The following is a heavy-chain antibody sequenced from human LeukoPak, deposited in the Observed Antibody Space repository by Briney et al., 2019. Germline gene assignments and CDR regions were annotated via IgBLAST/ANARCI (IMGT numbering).Heavy chain of an antibody. Sequence: PGGSLRLSCTASGFTFSSYEMNWVRQAPGKGLEWVSYISTSGTNIYYGDSVKGRFTISRDNAKNSLYLQMNSLRAEDTAVYYCARDGNGRNYYYHYGMDVWGQGTTVTVSS. CDR2: ISTSGTNI. CDR3: ARDGNGRNYYYHYGMDV. J-gene: IGHJ6*02. D-gene: IGHD1-1*01. CDR1: GFTFSSYE. V-gene: IGHV3-48*03.